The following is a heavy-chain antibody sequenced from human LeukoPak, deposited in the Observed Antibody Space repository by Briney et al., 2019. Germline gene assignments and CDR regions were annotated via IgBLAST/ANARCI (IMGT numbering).Heavy chain of an antibody. J-gene: IGHJ5*02. CDR1: GHTFTSYD. CDR3: ARRANYYGSGSYGWFDP. V-gene: IGHV1-8*01. D-gene: IGHD3-10*01. CDR2: MNPYSGNT. Sequence: ASVKVSCKASGHTFTSYDINWVRQATGQGLEWMGWMNPYSGNTGYAQKFQGRVTMTRNTSITTAYMELSSLRSEDTAVYYCARRANYYGSGSYGWFDPWGQGTLVTVSS.